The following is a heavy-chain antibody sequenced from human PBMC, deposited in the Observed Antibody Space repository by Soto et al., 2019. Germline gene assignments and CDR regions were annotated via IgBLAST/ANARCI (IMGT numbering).Heavy chain of an antibody. Sequence: AASVKVSCKASRYTFTSYDIFWVRQSPGQGLEWMGWIKTDSGDTHYAQNFQGRVTMTRDTSISTAYMELNNLLSDDTAVYYCARRSSTHLNEISYDPWGQGTPGTVSS. CDR3: ARRSSTHLNEISYDP. CDR1: RYTFTSYD. V-gene: IGHV1-2*02. CDR2: IKTDSGDT. D-gene: IGHD2-2*01. J-gene: IGHJ5*02.